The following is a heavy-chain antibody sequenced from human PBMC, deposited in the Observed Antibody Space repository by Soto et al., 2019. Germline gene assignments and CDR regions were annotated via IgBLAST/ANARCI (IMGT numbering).Heavy chain of an antibody. CDR3: ARGPKEFDYYYGMDV. Sequence: SETLSLTCAVYGGSFSGYYWSWIRQPPGKGLEWIGEINHSGSTNYNPSLKSRVTISVDTSKNQFSLKLSSVTAADTAVYYCARGPKEFDYYYGMDVWGKGTTVTVSS. V-gene: IGHV4-34*01. CDR1: GGSFSGYY. D-gene: IGHD3-10*01. CDR2: INHSGST. J-gene: IGHJ6*04.